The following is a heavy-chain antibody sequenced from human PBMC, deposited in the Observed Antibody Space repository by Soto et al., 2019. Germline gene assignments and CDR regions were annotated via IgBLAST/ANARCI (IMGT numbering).Heavy chain of an antibody. D-gene: IGHD3-22*01. CDR2: IIPIFGTA. CDR1: GGTFSSYA. J-gene: IGHJ5*02. V-gene: IGHV1-69*01. CDR3: ARDSIIYYDSSGYQRGWFDP. Sequence: QVQLVQSGAEVKKPGSSVKVSYKASGGTFSSYAISWVRQAPGQGLEWMGGIIPIFGTANYAQKFQGRVTITADESTSTAYMELSSLRSEDTAVYYCARDSIIYYDSSGYQRGWFDPWGQGTLVTVSS.